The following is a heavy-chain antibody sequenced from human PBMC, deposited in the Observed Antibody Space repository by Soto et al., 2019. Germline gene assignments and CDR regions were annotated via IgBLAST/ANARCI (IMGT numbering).Heavy chain of an antibody. CDR1: GGSISSGGYS. D-gene: IGHD3-22*01. CDR2: IYHSGST. J-gene: IGHJ5*02. Sequence: PSETLSLTCAVSGGSISSGGYSWSWIRQPPGKGLEWIGYIYHSGSTYYNPSLKSRVSISVDRSKNQFSLKLSSVTAADTAVYYCARVRYYDSPVRFDAWGQGTLVTVSS. V-gene: IGHV4-30-2*01. CDR3: ARVRYYDSPVRFDA.